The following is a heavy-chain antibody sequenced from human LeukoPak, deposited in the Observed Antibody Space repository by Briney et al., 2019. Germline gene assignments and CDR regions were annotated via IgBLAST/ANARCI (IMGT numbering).Heavy chain of an antibody. Sequence: SETLSLTCAVSGRSISGGGYSWSWIRQPPGKGLEWIGYIYHSGSTYYNPSLKSRGTISVDRSKNQFSLKLSSVTAADTAVYYCARVECSSTSCYAIDYWGQGTLVTVSS. V-gene: IGHV4-30-2*01. CDR2: IYHSGST. CDR3: ARVECSSTSCYAIDY. CDR1: GRSISGGGYS. D-gene: IGHD2-2*01. J-gene: IGHJ4*02.